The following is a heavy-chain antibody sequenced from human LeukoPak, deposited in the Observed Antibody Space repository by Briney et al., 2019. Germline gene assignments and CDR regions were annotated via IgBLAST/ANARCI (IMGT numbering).Heavy chain of an antibody. CDR3: ARHRGGFDL. V-gene: IGHV4-59*01. D-gene: IGHD2-15*01. J-gene: IGHJ3*01. Sequence: PSETLSLTCTVSDGSISSYYWSWIRQPPGKGLEWIGYIYYSGGTNYNPSLKSRVTISVDTSKKYFSLKLSSVTAADTAAYYCARHRGGFDLWGQGTTVTVSS. CDR2: IYYSGGT. CDR1: DGSISSYY.